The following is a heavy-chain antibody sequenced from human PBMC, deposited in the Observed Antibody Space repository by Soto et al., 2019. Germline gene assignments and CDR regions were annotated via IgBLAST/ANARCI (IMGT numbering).Heavy chain of an antibody. D-gene: IGHD3-3*01. CDR1: GGPFTKYA. CDR3: ARVTHVNRLRFFEWLPDFGS. V-gene: IGHV1-69*13. CDR2: IVPAFGAG. J-gene: IGHJ4*02. Sequence: SVKVSCKAPGGPFTKYAITWVRQAPGQGLEWMGGIVPAFGAGNYTLKFQDRVTITADESTSTAYMELSSLTFDDTAVYYCARVTHVNRLRFFEWLPDFGSWGPGTLVTVSS.